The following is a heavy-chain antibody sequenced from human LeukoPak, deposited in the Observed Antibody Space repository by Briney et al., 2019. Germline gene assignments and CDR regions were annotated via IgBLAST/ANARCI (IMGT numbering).Heavy chain of an antibody. J-gene: IGHJ4*02. CDR1: GYTFSNYA. CDR2: ISGSGIST. Sequence: GGSLRLSCAASGYTFSNYAMSWIRQAPGKGLEWVSSISGSGISTYYADSVKGRFTISRDNSRNTLYLQMNSLRAEDTAVYYCARDLGTGYPTYWGQGTLVTVSS. D-gene: IGHD3/OR15-3a*01. CDR3: ARDLGTGYPTY. V-gene: IGHV3-23*01.